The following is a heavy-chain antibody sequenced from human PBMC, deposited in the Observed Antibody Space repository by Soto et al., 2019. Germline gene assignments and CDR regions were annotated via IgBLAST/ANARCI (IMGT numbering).Heavy chain of an antibody. D-gene: IGHD2-21*01. CDR2: IYWDDNK. V-gene: IGHV2-5*02. CDR3: AHRPVLSDFNY. CDR1: GFSLSTSGVG. J-gene: IGHJ4*02. Sequence: QITLKESGPTLVKPTQTLTLTCTFSGFSLSTSGVGVGWIRQPPGKALEWLALIYWDDNKRYSPSLKSRLTITKATSKNQVVLTMTNMDPLDTATYYWAHRPVLSDFNYWGQGTLVTVSS.